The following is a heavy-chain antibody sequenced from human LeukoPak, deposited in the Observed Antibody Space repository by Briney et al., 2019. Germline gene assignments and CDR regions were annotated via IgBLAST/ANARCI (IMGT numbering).Heavy chain of an antibody. Sequence: GGSLRLSCAASGFTFSSYGMHWVRQAPGKGLEWMAVISYDGSNKYYADSVKGRFTISRDNSKNTLYLQMNCLRAEDTAVYYCAKDSGGPFDYWGQGTLVTVSS. V-gene: IGHV3-30*18. CDR2: ISYDGSNK. J-gene: IGHJ4*02. CDR3: AKDSGGPFDY. CDR1: GFTFSSYG. D-gene: IGHD2-15*01.